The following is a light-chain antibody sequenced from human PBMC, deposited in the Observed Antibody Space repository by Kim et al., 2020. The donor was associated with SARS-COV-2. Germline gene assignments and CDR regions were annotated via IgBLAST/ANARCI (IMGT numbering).Light chain of an antibody. CDR2: DVS. CDR3: CSYAGSYV. Sequence: SPGQSATFASTGTSSDVGGYNYDSWYQQHPGKAPKLMIYDVSTRPSGVSDRFSGSKSGNTASLTISGLQAEDEADYYCCSYAGSYVFGTGTKVTVL. J-gene: IGLJ1*01. CDR1: SSDVGGYNY. V-gene: IGLV2-11*01.